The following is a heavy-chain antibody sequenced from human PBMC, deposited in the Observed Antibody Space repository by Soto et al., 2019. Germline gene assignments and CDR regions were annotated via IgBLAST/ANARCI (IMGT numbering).Heavy chain of an antibody. J-gene: IGHJ6*02. V-gene: IGHV3-11*01. CDR2: ITFSGNTV. CDR1: GFTFSDSY. Sequence: GGSLRLSCAASGFTFSDSYMSWTPQAPGKWLEWISYITFSGNTVYYADSLKGRFTISRDNAKNSLYLQMNRLRAEDTAVYYCARVSWREKYGMDVWGQGTTVTVSS. CDR3: ARVSWREKYGMDV.